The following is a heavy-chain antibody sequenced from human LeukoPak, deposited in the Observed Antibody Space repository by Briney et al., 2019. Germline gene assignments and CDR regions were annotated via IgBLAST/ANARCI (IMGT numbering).Heavy chain of an antibody. CDR2: ISYDGSNK. D-gene: IGHD6-13*01. J-gene: IGHJ4*02. V-gene: IGHV3-30*01. CDR1: GFTFSSYA. CDR3: ARSAALYFDY. Sequence: GGSLRLSCAASGFTFSSYAMHWVRQAPGKGLEWVAVISYDGSNKYYADSVKGRFTISRDNSKSTLYLQMNSLRAEDTAVYYCARSAALYFDYWGQGTLVTVSS.